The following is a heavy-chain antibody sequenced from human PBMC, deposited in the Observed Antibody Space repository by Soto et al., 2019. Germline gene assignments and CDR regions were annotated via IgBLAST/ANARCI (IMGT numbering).Heavy chain of an antibody. D-gene: IGHD3-10*01. CDR1: GGSISSSSYY. CDR3: ARVAGSGSYRFVGNFDY. CDR2: IYYSGST. J-gene: IGHJ4*02. Sequence: QLQLQESGPGLVKPSETLSLTCTVSGGSISSSSYYWGWIRQPPGKGLEWIGSIYYSGSTYYNPSLKSRVTISVDTSKNQFSLKLSSVTAADTAVYYCARVAGSGSYRFVGNFDYWGQGTLVTVSS. V-gene: IGHV4-39*07.